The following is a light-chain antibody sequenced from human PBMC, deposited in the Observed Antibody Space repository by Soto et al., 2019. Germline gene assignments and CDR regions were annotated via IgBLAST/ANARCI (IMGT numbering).Light chain of an antibody. J-gene: IGLJ2*01. CDR3: MIWPSNAV. CDR2: YYSDSDK. Sequence: QPVLTQPPSSSASPGESARLTCTLPSDINVGSYNIYWYQQKPGSPPRYLLYYYSDSDKGQGSGVPSRLSGSKDASANTGILLISGLQSEDEADYYCMIWPSNAVFGGGTKVTVL. V-gene: IGLV5-37*01. CDR1: SDINVGSYN.